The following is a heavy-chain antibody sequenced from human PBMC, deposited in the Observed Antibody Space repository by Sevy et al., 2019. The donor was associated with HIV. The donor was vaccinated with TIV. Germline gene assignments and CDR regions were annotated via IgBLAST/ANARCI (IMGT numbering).Heavy chain of an antibody. V-gene: IGHV3-21*01. CDR2: VSSLSNYI. Sequence: GGSLRLSCAASGFTFSGYSMNWVRQAPGKGLEWVSSVSSLSNYIYYEDSVKGRFTISRDNVKNSLYLQMNNLRVEDTAVYYCARDRKGEYSAYDGAGYFGMDVWGQGITVTVSS. CDR1: GFTFSGYS. D-gene: IGHD5-12*01. J-gene: IGHJ6*02. CDR3: ARDRKGEYSAYDGAGYFGMDV.